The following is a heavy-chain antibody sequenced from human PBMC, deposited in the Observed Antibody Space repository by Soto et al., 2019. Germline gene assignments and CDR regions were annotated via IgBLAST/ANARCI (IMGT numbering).Heavy chain of an antibody. V-gene: IGHV3-53*01. CDR3: ARDRVESGYPEYFQH. Sequence: EVQLVESGGGLIQPGGSLRLSCAASGFTVSSNYMSWVRQAPGEGLEWVSVIYSGGSTYYADSVKGRFTISRDNSKNTLYLQMNSLRAEDTAVYYCARDRVESGYPEYFQHWCQGTLVTVSS. CDR2: IYSGGST. J-gene: IGHJ1*01. CDR1: GFTVSSNY. D-gene: IGHD3-22*01.